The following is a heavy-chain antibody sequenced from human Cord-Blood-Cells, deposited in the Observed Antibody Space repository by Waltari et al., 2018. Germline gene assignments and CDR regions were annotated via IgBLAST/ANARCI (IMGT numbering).Heavy chain of an antibody. J-gene: IGHJ3*02. Sequence: QVQLQESGPGLVKPSETLSLTCTVSGGSISSHHWSWIRQPPGKGLEWIGYIYYSGSTNYNPSLKSRVTISVDTSKNQFSLKLSSVTAADTAVYYCAREWELLHAFDIWGQGTMVTVSS. V-gene: IGHV4-59*11. CDR3: AREWELLHAFDI. CDR2: IYYSGST. CDR1: GGSISSHH. D-gene: IGHD1-26*01.